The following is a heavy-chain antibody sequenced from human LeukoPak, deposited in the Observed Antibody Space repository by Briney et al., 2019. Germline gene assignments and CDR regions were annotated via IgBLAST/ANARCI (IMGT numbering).Heavy chain of an antibody. CDR1: GYTFTSYG. Sequence: ASVKVSCKASGYTFTSYGISWVRQAPGQGLEWMGWISAYNGNTNYAQKLQGRVTMTTDTSTSTAYMDLRSLKSDDTAVYYCARGGGTEWLLVPFEYWGQGTLVTVSS. D-gene: IGHD3-22*01. CDR3: ARGGGTEWLLVPFEY. V-gene: IGHV1-18*01. J-gene: IGHJ4*02. CDR2: ISAYNGNT.